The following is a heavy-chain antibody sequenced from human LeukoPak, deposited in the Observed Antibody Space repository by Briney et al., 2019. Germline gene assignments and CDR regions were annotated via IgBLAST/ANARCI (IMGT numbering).Heavy chain of an antibody. J-gene: IGHJ2*01. D-gene: IGHD2-2*01. Sequence: SETLSLTCAVSGGSISSGGYSWSWIRQPPGMGLEWIGYIYHSGSTYYNPSLKSRVTISVDRSKNQFSLKLSSVTAADTAVYYCARTPAGYFDLWGRGTLVTVSS. V-gene: IGHV4-30-2*01. CDR1: GGSISSGGYS. CDR2: IYHSGST. CDR3: ARTPAGYFDL.